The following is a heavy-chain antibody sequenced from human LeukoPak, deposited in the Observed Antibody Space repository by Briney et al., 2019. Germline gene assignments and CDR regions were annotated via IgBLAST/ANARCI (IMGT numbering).Heavy chain of an antibody. Sequence: PGGSLRFSCVASGFTFSTYAMSWVRQAPGKGLEWVSVISGSGGSTYYADSVKGRFTISRDDSKSTLYLEMNSLRPEDTATYYCARDPQRGPPDYFDHWGQGTLVTVSS. CDR2: ISGSGGST. CDR1: GFTFSTYA. CDR3: ARDPQRGPPDYFDH. V-gene: IGHV3-23*01. D-gene: IGHD6-25*01. J-gene: IGHJ4*02.